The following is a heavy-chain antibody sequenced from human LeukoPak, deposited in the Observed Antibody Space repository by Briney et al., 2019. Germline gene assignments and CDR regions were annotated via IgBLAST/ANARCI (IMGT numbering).Heavy chain of an antibody. V-gene: IGHV4-34*01. CDR1: GGSFSGYY. J-gene: IGHJ5*02. Sequence: KSSETLSLTCAVYGGSFSGYYWSWIRQPPGKGLEWIGEINHSGSTNYNPSLKSRVTISVDTSKNQFSLKLSSVTAADTALYYCASAPYYDFWSSYPTKLRANWFDPWGQGTLVTVSS. CDR3: ASAPYYDFWSSYPTKLRANWFDP. CDR2: INHSGST. D-gene: IGHD3-3*01.